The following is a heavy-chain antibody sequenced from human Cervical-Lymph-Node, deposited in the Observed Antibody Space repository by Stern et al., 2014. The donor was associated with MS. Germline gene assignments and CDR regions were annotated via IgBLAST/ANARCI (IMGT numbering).Heavy chain of an antibody. V-gene: IGHV3-74*02. J-gene: IGHJ4*02. Sequence: VQLVESGGGLVQPGGSLRLSCAASGFIFSNHWMHWVRQAPGKVLVWGSRVYSDGSSTCYADSVKARFTISRDNANNTLYLQISSLTAEDTAVYCCAHWNDGRWGQGTLVTVSS. D-gene: IGHD1-1*01. CDR2: VYSDGSST. CDR3: AHWNDGR. CDR1: GFIFSNHW.